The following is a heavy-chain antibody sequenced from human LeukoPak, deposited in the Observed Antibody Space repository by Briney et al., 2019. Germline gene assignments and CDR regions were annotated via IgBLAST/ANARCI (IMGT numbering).Heavy chain of an antibody. D-gene: IGHD3-10*01. Sequence: VASVKVSCKASGGTFSSYAISWVRQAPGQGLQWVGRIIPLYGAVAHVHQLSDRLTITTDESTDTAYLELSSLRSEDTALYYCATTSDSGSGHYPYWGQGTLVTVSS. J-gene: IGHJ4*02. CDR3: ATTSDSGSGHYPY. CDR2: IIPLYGAV. V-gene: IGHV1-69*05. CDR1: GGTFSSYA.